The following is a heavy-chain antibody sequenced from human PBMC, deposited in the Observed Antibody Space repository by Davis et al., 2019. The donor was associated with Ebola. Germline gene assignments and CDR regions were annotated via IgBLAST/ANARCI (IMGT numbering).Heavy chain of an antibody. CDR3: ASLYSSSWP. Sequence: GESLKISCAASGFTFSSYAMHWVRQAPGKGLEWVAVISYDGSNKYYADSVKGRFTISRDNSKNTLYLQMNSLRAEDTAVYYCASLYSSSWPWGQGTLVTVSS. CDR2: ISYDGSNK. CDR1: GFTFSSYA. D-gene: IGHD6-13*01. J-gene: IGHJ5*02. V-gene: IGHV3-30-3*01.